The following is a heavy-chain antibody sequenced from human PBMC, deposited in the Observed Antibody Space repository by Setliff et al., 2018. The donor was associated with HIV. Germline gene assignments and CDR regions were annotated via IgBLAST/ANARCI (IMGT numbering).Heavy chain of an antibody. CDR2: ISTYNGNT. D-gene: IGHD3-16*02. CDR3: ARVLEPDYRHYHMDV. V-gene: IGHV1-18*01. J-gene: IGHJ6*03. CDR1: GYSFTSYG. Sequence: ASVKVSCKASGYSFTSYGISWMRQAPGQGLEWMGWISTYNGNTHYAQKLQGRVTMTTDTSTSTAYMELRSLRAEDTAVYYCARVLEPDYRHYHMDVWGKGTTVTVSS.